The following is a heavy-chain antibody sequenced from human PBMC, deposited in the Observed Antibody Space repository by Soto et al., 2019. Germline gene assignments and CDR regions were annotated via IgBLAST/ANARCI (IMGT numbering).Heavy chain of an antibody. CDR2: IDPSDSYT. J-gene: IGHJ4*02. CDR3: ARQKHNVDTVDFDY. Sequence: GESLKISCKGSGYSFTSYWISCVRQMPGKGLEWMGRIDPSDSYTNYSPSFQGHVTISADKSISTAYLQWSSLKASDTAMYYCARQKHNVDTVDFDYWGQGTLVTVSS. V-gene: IGHV5-10-1*01. D-gene: IGHD5-18*01. CDR1: GYSFTSYW.